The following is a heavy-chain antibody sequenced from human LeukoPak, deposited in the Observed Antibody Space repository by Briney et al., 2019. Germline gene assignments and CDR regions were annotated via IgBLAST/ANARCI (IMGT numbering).Heavy chain of an antibody. V-gene: IGHV3-49*03. CDR3: TRDHRDRSGFYYGFVDY. D-gene: IGHD3-22*01. J-gene: IGHJ4*02. CDR2: IRSRAYDGTT. CDR1: GFTFDDYA. Sequence: PGRSLRLSCTASGFTFDDYAMSWFRQAPGKGPEWVGFIRSRAYDGTTEYAASVKGRFTISRDDSKSIAYLQMHSLKSEDTAVYYCTRDHRDRSGFYYGFVDYWGQGTLVTVSS.